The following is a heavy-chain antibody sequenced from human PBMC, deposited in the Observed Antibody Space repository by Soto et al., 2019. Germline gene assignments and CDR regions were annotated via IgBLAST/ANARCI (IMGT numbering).Heavy chain of an antibody. CDR3: AKDNALYSGYDSFDDY. CDR1: GFTFSSYA. Sequence: EVQLLESGGGLVQPGGSLRLSCAASGFTFSSYAMSWVRQAPGKGLEWVSAISGSGGSTYYADSVKGRFTISRDNSKNTLYLQMNSLRAEDTAVYYCAKDNALYSGYDSFDDYWGQGTLVTVSS. D-gene: IGHD5-12*01. CDR2: ISGSGGST. J-gene: IGHJ4*02. V-gene: IGHV3-23*01.